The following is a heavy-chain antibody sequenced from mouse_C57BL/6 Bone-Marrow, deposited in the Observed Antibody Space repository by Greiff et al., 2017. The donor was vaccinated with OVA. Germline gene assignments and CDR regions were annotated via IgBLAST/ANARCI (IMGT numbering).Heavy chain of an antibody. J-gene: IGHJ4*01. CDR3: ALWLRRPYYYAMDY. D-gene: IGHD2-2*01. CDR1: GYTFTDYY. Sequence: EVQLQQSGPVLVKPGASVKMSCKASGYTFTDYYMNWVKQSHGKSLEWIGVINPYNGGTSYNQKFKGKATLTVDKSSSTAYMELNSLTSEDSAVYYCALWLRRPYYYAMDYWGQGTSVTVSS. CDR2: INPYNGGT. V-gene: IGHV1-19*01.